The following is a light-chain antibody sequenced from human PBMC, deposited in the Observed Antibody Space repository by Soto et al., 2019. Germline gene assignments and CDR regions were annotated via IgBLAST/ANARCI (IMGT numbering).Light chain of an antibody. CDR3: QQRSG. CDR2: DAS. J-gene: IGKJ2*03. V-gene: IGKV3-11*01. Sequence: EIVLTQSPATLSLSPGERATLSCRASQSVSSYLAWYQQKPGQAPRLLIYDASNRTTGIPARFSGSGSGTGFTLTISSLEPEDFAVYYCQQRSGFGQGTKLEIK. CDR1: QSVSSY.